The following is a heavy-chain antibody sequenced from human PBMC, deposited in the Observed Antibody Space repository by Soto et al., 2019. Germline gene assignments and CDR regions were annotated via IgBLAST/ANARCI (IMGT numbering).Heavy chain of an antibody. D-gene: IGHD3-16*01. V-gene: IGHV3-30*03. CDR1: GFTFSAYG. CDR2: ISYDGSKK. CDR3: ASHLQDYEYDY. J-gene: IGHJ4*02. Sequence: VGSLRLSCAASGFTFSAYGMHWVRQAPGKGLEWVAVISYDGSKKYYADSVRGRFTISRDNSKNTLYLQMNSLRAEDTAVYYCASHLQDYEYDYWGQGTLVTVSS.